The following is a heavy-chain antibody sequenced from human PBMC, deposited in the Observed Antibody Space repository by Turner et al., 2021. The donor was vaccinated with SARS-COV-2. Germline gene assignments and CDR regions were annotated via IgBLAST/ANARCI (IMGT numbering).Heavy chain of an antibody. CDR1: GGFISGDY. D-gene: IGHD2-21*01. CDR3: ARAHYPGSLFRFDP. J-gene: IGHJ5*02. CDR2: IHYSVST. V-gene: IGHV4-59*01. Sequence: QVQLQESGPGLVKPSETLSLICSVSGGFISGDYWSWIRQPPGKGLEWIGNIHYSVSTNYNPSLKSRVTVSVDTSKNQFSLKLSSVTAADTAVYYCARAHYPGSLFRFDPWGQGTLVTVSS.